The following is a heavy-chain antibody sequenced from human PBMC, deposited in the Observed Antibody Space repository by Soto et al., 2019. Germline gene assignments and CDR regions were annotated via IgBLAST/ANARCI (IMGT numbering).Heavy chain of an antibody. CDR3: TRYYYESSGYYVY. V-gene: IGHV3-49*04. J-gene: IGHJ4*02. D-gene: IGHD3-22*01. CDR2: IRSEANGGAT. Sequence: GGSLRLSCTGSGFTFGSYALSWVRQAPGKGLEWVGVIRSEANGGATDYAASVKGRITISRDDSKSIAYMEINSLQTEDTAVYYCTRYYYESSGYYVYWGQGALVTVSS. CDR1: GFTFGSYA.